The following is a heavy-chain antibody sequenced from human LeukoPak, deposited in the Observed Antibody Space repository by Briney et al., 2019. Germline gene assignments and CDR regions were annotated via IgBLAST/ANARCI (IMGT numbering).Heavy chain of an antibody. CDR3: AKAGYSSSWYFRAYYFDY. CDR1: GFTFSSYA. Sequence: PGGSLRLSCAAPGFTFSSYAMSWVRQAPGKGLEWVSAISGSGGSTYYADSVKGRFTISRDNSKNTLYLQMNSLRAEDTAVYYCAKAGYSSSWYFRAYYFDYWGQGTLVTVSS. CDR2: ISGSGGST. V-gene: IGHV3-23*01. J-gene: IGHJ4*02. D-gene: IGHD6-13*01.